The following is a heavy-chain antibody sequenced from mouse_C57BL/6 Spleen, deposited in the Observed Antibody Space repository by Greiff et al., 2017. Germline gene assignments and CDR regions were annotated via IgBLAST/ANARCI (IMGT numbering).Heavy chain of an antibody. Sequence: VQLKQPGAELVRPGSSVKLSCKASGYTFTSYWMHWVKQRPIQGLEWIGNIDPSDSETHYNQKFKDKATLTVDKSSSTAYMQLSSLTSEDSAVYYCARGGDYLYYAMDYWGQGTSVTVSS. V-gene: IGHV1-52*01. D-gene: IGHD2-4*01. CDR3: ARGGDYLYYAMDY. CDR2: IDPSDSET. CDR1: GYTFTSYW. J-gene: IGHJ4*01.